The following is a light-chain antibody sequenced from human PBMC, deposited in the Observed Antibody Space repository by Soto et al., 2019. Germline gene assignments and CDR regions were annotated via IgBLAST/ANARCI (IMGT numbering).Light chain of an antibody. CDR3: QQYGSSPYT. Sequence: EIVLTQSPGTLSLSPGERATLSCRASQSVRSSYLAWYHQKPGQAPRLLIYGASTRATGIPDRFSGSTSGTDFTLTISSLEPDDFAVYYCQQYGSSPYTFGQGTKLEI. V-gene: IGKV3-20*01. CDR1: QSVRSSY. J-gene: IGKJ2*01. CDR2: GAS.